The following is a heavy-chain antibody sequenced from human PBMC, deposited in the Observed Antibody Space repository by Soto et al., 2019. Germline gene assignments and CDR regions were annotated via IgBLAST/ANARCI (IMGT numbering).Heavy chain of an antibody. CDR2: ITHSGTT. V-gene: IGHV4-34*01. D-gene: IGHD2-15*01. CDR1: GASFSGYY. Sequence: SETLSLTCAVHGASFSGYYWSWVRQSPGKWLEWIGEITHSGTTNYSPSLKSRVTISVDTSKNHFFLSLRSVTAADTGVYYFARVSCSGGSCYLTSRYNYYVMDVWGQGXTVTVYS. CDR3: ARVSCSGGSCYLTSRYNYYVMDV. J-gene: IGHJ6*02.